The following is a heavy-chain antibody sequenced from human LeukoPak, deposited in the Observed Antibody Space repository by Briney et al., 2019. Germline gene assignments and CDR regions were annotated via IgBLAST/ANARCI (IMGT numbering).Heavy chain of an antibody. CDR2: ISYDGSNK. D-gene: IGHD3-16*01. CDR3: AKADDYVWGTKRGAFDI. CDR1: GFTFSSYG. J-gene: IGHJ3*02. V-gene: IGHV3-30*18. Sequence: GGSLRLSCAASGFTFSSYGMHWVRQAPGKGLEWVAVISYDGSNKYYADSVKGRFTISRDNSKNTLYLQMNSLRAEDTAVYYCAKADDYVWGTKRGAFDIWGQGTMVTVSS.